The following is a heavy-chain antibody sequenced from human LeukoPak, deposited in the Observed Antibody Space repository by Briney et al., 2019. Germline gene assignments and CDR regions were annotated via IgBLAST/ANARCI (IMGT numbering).Heavy chain of an antibody. CDR2: MYPGDSDT. CDR1: GYSFTSYW. V-gene: IGHV5-51*01. CDR3: AIINCSGGSCYSFDP. D-gene: IGHD2-15*01. J-gene: IGHJ5*02. Sequence: AGESLKISCKGSGYSFTSYWIGWVRQMPGKGLEWMGIMYPGDSDTRYSPSFQGQVTISADKSISTAYLQWSSLKASDTAMYYCAIINCSGGSCYSFDPWGQGTLVTVSS.